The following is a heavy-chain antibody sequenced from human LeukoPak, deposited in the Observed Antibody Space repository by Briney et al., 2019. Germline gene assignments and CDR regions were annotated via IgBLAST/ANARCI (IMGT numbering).Heavy chain of an antibody. Sequence: GGSLRLSCAASGFTFSSYSMHWVRQAPGKGLDWVAIISYDGSNKYYADSVKGRFTISRDNSKNTLYLQMNSLRAEDTAVYYCAKDGPLYGSGKGNWFDPWGQGTLVTVSS. D-gene: IGHD3-10*01. V-gene: IGHV3-30*04. J-gene: IGHJ5*02. CDR3: AKDGPLYGSGKGNWFDP. CDR1: GFTFSSYS. CDR2: ISYDGSNK.